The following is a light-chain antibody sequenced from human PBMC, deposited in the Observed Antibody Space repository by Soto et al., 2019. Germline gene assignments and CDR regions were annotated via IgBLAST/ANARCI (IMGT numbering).Light chain of an antibody. J-gene: IGKJ5*01. CDR3: QQYGSSRIT. V-gene: IGKV3-20*01. CDR1: QSINNNY. Sequence: EIVLTQSPGTLSLSPGERATLSCRASQSINNNYLAWYQQKPGQAPRLLIYGASSRAAGIPDRFSGSGSGTDFTLTVSRLEPEDFAVYSCQQYGSSRITFGQGTRLEIK. CDR2: GAS.